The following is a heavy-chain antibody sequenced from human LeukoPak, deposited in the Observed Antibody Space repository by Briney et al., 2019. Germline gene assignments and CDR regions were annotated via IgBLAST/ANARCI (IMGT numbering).Heavy chain of an antibody. CDR2: IYTSGST. CDR3: ARDWRPYCSSTSCYYYYYMDV. V-gene: IGHV4-4*07. CDR1: GGSISSYY. J-gene: IGHJ6*03. Sequence: PSETLSLTCTVSGGSISSYYRSWIRQPAGKGLEWIGRIYTSGSTNYNPSLKSRVTMSVDTSKNQFSLKLSTVTAADTAVYYCARDWRPYCSSTSCYYYYYMDVWGKGTTVTVSS. D-gene: IGHD2-2*01.